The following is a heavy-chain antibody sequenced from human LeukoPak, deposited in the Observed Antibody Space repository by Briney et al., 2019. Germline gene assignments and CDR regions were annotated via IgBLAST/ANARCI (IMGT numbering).Heavy chain of an antibody. V-gene: IGHV3-48*03. CDR1: GFTFRSYE. D-gene: IGHD1-1*01. CDR3: ARGIGLERRYFQFDY. CDR2: IDFGGRII. Sequence: PGGSLRLSCVASGFTFRSYEMNWVRQVPGKALEWVSYIDFGGRIINYADHVQGRFTISRDNAKNSVYLQMNSLRAEDTAVYYCARGIGLERRYFQFDYWGQGILVTVSS. J-gene: IGHJ4*02.